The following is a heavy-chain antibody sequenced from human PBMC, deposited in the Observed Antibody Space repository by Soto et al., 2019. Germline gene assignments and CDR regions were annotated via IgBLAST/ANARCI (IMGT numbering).Heavy chain of an antibody. Sequence: QVQLQESGPGLATPSGTLSLTCAVSGDSISSGNLWTWGRQSPQRGLEYIGEIFHDGTANYYPSFERLVAISVDTSKNQFSLKLTSVTAADTAIYFCARLVYDTRLNYMYFDFWGQGTLVTVSS. CDR3: ARLVYDTRLNYMYFDF. J-gene: IGHJ4*02. D-gene: IGHD3-10*01. CDR2: IFHDGTA. V-gene: IGHV4-4*02. CDR1: GDSISSGNL.